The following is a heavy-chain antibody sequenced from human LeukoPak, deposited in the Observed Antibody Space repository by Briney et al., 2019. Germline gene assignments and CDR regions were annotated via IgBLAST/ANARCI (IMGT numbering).Heavy chain of an antibody. CDR1: GFTFSSYA. Sequence: GGSLRLSCAASGFTFSSYAIHWVRQAPGKGLEYASAISSNGGSTYYANSVKGRFTISRDNSKNTLYLQMGSLRAEDMAVYYCASGGSSGDFDYWGQGTLVTVSS. D-gene: IGHD3-22*01. J-gene: IGHJ4*02. CDR2: ISSNGGST. CDR3: ASGGSSGDFDY. V-gene: IGHV3-64*01.